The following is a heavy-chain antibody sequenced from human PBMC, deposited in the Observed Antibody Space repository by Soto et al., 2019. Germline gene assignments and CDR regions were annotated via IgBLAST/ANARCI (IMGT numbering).Heavy chain of an antibody. V-gene: IGHV4-59*13. CDR1: RGSSSSSS. D-gene: IGHD3-3*01. Sequence: SETPSLSRTVPRGSSSSSSSTYARHPPDKRLKWLGYISYSGSTTYNPSLKRRGTMSVDTSKNPFSLKLSSVTAADTAVFYCARDRPTHYDFWSGYYTDGHYGMDVWGQGTTGTV. CDR2: ISYSGST. CDR3: ARDRPTHYDFWSGYYTDGHYGMDV. J-gene: IGHJ6*02.